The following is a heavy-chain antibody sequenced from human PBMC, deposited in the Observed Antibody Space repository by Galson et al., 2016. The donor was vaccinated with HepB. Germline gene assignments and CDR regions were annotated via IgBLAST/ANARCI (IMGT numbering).Heavy chain of an antibody. CDR3: ERDRRLTGYEFHEYYFDN. D-gene: IGHD5-12*01. CDR1: GYTFTSYG. CDR2: ISTYNGNT. J-gene: IGHJ4*02. Sequence: SVKVSCKASGYTFTSYGITWVRQAPGQGLEWMGWISTYNGNTNYAPKLQGRVTMTTDTSTSTAYMEVGSLRSDDTAVYYCERDRRLTGYEFHEYYFDNWGQGTLVTVSS. V-gene: IGHV1-18*04.